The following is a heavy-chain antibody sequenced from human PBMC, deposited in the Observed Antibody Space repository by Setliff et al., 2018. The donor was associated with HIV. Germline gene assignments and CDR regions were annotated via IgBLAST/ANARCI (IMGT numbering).Heavy chain of an antibody. Sequence: GGSLRLSCAASGFTFTSYAMTWVRQAPGKGLEWVSSLSGSSRDIYYAYSVKDRFTISRDNSKNTVYLQMDSLRVEDTAIYYCAKHTSPSFKTFDYWGQGTLVTVSS. V-gene: IGHV3-23*01. J-gene: IGHJ4*02. CDR2: LSGSSRDI. CDR1: GFTFTSYA. D-gene: IGHD6-6*01. CDR3: AKHTSPSFKTFDY.